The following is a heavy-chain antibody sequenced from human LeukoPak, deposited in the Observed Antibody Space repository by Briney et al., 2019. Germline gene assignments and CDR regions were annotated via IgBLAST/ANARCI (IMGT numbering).Heavy chain of an antibody. CDR2: INPSGGST. J-gene: IGHJ5*02. Sequence: GASVKVSCKASGYTFTGYHMHWVRQAPGQGLEWMGIINPSGGSTSYAQKFQGRVTMTRDMSTSTVYMELSSLRSEDTAVYYCASRVLLWFGETETWGQGTLVTVSS. D-gene: IGHD3-10*01. V-gene: IGHV1-46*01. CDR1: GYTFTGYH. CDR3: ASRVLLWFGETET.